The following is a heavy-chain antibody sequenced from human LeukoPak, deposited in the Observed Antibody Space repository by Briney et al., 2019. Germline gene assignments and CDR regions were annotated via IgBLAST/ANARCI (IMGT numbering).Heavy chain of an antibody. CDR1: GASVSSYNHC. Sequence: SETLSLTCTVSGASVSSYNHCWNWIRQPPGKGLEWLGYFCYDGNSRYSPSLQSRVAISADTSKNHFSLKLTSVTAADAAVYYCARGRGATNYWGQGTLVTVSS. CDR2: FCYDGNS. J-gene: IGHJ4*02. CDR3: ARGRGATNY. D-gene: IGHD1-26*01. V-gene: IGHV4-61*01.